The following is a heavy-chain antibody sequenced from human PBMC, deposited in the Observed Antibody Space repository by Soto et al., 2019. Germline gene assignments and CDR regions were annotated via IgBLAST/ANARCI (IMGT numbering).Heavy chain of an antibody. D-gene: IGHD6-13*01. CDR3: ARFPLTIAAAGTVGFDY. Sequence: QVQLQQWGAGLLKPSETLSLTCAVYGGSFSGYYWSWIRQPPGKGLEWIGEINHSGSTNYNPSLKSRVTISVDTSKNQFSLKLSSVTAADTAVYYCARFPLTIAAAGTVGFDYWGQGTLVTVSS. CDR2: INHSGST. CDR1: GGSFSGYY. V-gene: IGHV4-34*01. J-gene: IGHJ4*02.